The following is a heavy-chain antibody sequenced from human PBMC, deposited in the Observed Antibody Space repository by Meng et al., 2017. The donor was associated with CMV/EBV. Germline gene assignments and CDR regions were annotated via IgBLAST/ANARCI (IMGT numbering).Heavy chain of an antibody. CDR3: AREEYSHGLEYYYGMDV. D-gene: IGHD5-18*01. J-gene: IGHJ6*02. CDR1: EFIFSNYW. Sequence: GESLKISCAASEFIFSNYWMSWVRQAPGKGLEWVANINLDGSEKYSVDSVKGRFTISRDNAKNSLYLQMNSLRAEDTAVYYCAREEYSHGLEYYYGMDVWGQGTTVTVSS. CDR2: INLDGSEK. V-gene: IGHV3-7*01.